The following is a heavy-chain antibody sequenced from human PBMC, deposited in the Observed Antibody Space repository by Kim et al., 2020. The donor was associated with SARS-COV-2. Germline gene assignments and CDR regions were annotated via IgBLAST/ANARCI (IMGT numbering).Heavy chain of an antibody. CDR3: ARRFWDIGYSGLHP. J-gene: IGHJ5*02. D-gene: IGHD2-15*01. Sequence: GGSLRLSCAASGFTFSNFAMSWFRQAPGKGLEWVSHISGGGATTYYADSVEGRFTVSRDNSESTLYLQMSSLRAEDTAVYYCARRFWDIGYSGLHPWGQGTLVTVSS. CDR1: GFTFSNFA. V-gene: IGHV3-23*01. CDR2: ISGGGATT.